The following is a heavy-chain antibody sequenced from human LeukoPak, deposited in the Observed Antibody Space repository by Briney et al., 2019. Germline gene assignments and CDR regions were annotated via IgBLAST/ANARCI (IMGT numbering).Heavy chain of an antibody. CDR2: ISGYSVDK. CDR3: ARRDWVSGAVRAFDI. Sequence: PGGSLRLSCVGSGFSFSDYYMSWIRQAPGEGLEGFLYISGYSVDKYYVDSVRGRFTISRDNAKKSMYLQMSGLRAEDTAVYYCARRDWVSGAVRAFDIWGQGTMVTVSS. D-gene: IGHD3-3*01. CDR1: GFSFSDYY. J-gene: IGHJ3*02. V-gene: IGHV3-11*04.